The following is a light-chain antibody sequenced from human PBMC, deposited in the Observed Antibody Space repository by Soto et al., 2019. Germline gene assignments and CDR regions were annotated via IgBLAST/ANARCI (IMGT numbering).Light chain of an antibody. CDR1: SSDVGAYDL. V-gene: IGLV2-23*02. Sequence: QSALTQPASVSGAPGQSITISCTGTSSDVGAYDLVSWYQQHPGRAPKLMIFEVNKRPSGVSNRFSGSKSGNTASLTISGLQADDEADYSCCSYRLLSPWVFGGGTKLTVL. J-gene: IGLJ3*02. CDR2: EVN. CDR3: CSYRLLSPWV.